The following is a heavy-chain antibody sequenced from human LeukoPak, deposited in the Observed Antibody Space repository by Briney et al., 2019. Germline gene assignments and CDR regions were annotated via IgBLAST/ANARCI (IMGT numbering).Heavy chain of an antibody. D-gene: IGHD4-23*01. J-gene: IGHJ4*02. V-gene: IGHV4-4*02. CDR1: GGSISSSNW. CDR3: AWNAGNSDVDY. CDR2: IYHSGST. Sequence: SETLSLTCAVSGGSISSSNWWSWVRQPPGKGLEWIGEIYHSGSTNYNPSLRSRVTISVDKSDNQFSLKLNSMTAADTAVYYCAWNAGNSDVDYWGQGTLVTVSS.